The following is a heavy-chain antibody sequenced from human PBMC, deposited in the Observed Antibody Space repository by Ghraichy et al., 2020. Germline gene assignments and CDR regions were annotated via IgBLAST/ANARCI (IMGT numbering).Heavy chain of an antibody. V-gene: IGHV4-4*09. CDR1: GGSITSYY. D-gene: IGHD6-19*01. CDR2: IYISGST. J-gene: IGHJ3*02. Sequence: SETLSLSCTVSGGSITSYYWSWIRQPPGKGLEWIGYIYISGSTNYNPSLKSRVTISIDTSKNQFSLRLSSVTAADTAVYYCARHVKQWLAKDAFDIWGQGTMVTVSS. CDR3: ARHVKQWLAKDAFDI.